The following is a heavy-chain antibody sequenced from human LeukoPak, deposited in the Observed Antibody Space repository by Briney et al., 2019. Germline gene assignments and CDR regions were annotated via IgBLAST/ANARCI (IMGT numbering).Heavy chain of an antibody. CDR1: GFTFGDYA. J-gene: IGHJ4*02. Sequence: PGRSLRLSCTASGFTFGDYAMSWFRQAPGKGLEWVGFIRSKAYGGTTEYAASVKGRFTISRDDSKSIAYLQMNSLKTEDTAVYYCTRTLEVRMVRGVIDYWGQGTLVTVSS. CDR3: TRTLEVRMVRGVIDY. D-gene: IGHD3-10*01. V-gene: IGHV3-49*03. CDR2: IRSKAYGGTT.